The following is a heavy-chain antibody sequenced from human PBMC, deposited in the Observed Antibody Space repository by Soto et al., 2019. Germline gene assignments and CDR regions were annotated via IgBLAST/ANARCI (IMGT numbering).Heavy chain of an antibody. CDR1: GYTFASYA. CDR3: AALYSDNNNWSPYGMDF. CDR2: ISAYNGNT. J-gene: IGHJ6*02. D-gene: IGHD1-1*01. Sequence: ASVKVSCKASGYTFASYAISWMRQAPGQGLEWMGWISAYNGNTNYAQKLQGRVTMTTDTSTSTAYMELRSLRSDDTAVYYCAALYSDNNNWSPYGMDFWGQGTTVPVSS. V-gene: IGHV1-18*01.